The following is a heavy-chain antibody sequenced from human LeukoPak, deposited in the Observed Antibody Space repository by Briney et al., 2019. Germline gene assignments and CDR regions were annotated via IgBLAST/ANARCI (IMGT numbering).Heavy chain of an antibody. D-gene: IGHD2-2*01. CDR3: AKWGYCSSTSCSADAFDI. Sequence: GGSLRLSCAASGFTFSSYWMSWVRQAPGKGLEWVANIKQDGSEKYYVDSVKGRFTISRDNAKNSLYLQMNSLRAEDTAVYYCAKWGYCSSTSCSADAFDIWGQGTMVTVSS. CDR2: IKQDGSEK. V-gene: IGHV3-7*03. J-gene: IGHJ3*02. CDR1: GFTFSSYW.